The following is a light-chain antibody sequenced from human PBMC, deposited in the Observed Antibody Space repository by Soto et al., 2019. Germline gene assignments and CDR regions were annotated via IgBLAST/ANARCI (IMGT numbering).Light chain of an antibody. J-gene: IGKJ1*01. Sequence: PGERATLSCRASQSVSSTYLAWYQQKPGLAPRLLIFDASSRGTGIPDRFSGRGSGTEFTLTISRLEPEDVAVYFCQQYGSSTWTFGQGTKVDIK. CDR3: QQYGSSTWT. V-gene: IGKV3D-20*01. CDR1: QSVSSTY. CDR2: DAS.